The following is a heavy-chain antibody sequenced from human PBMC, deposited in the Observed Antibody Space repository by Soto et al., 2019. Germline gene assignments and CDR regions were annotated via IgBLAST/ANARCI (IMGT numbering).Heavy chain of an antibody. Sequence: QVQLQESGPGLVKPSQTLSLTCTVSGGSISSGGYYWSWIRQHPGKGLEWIGYIYYSGSTYYNPSLKSRVTISVDTSKNQFSLKLSSVTAADTAVYYCARVKSREKYIVVVPAANWFDPWGQGTLVTVSS. CDR3: ARVKSREKYIVVVPAANWFDP. CDR1: GGSISSGGYY. V-gene: IGHV4-31*03. CDR2: IYYSGST. J-gene: IGHJ5*02. D-gene: IGHD2-2*01.